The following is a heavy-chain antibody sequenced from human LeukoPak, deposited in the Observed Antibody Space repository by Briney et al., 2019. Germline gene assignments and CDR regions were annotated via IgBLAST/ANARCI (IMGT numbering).Heavy chain of an antibody. J-gene: IGHJ4*02. V-gene: IGHV1-18*01. CDR1: GYTFTSSG. CDR3: ARDGYVSGYYYDSSGSRPFDY. Sequence: ALGKPSGNASGYTFTSSGISWVPQAAGQGLECRGWISAYNVNTNYAQKLQGRVTMTTDTSTSTAYMELRSLRSDDTAVYYCARDGYVSGYYYDSSGSRPFDYWGQGTLVTVSS. D-gene: IGHD3-22*01. CDR2: ISAYNVNT.